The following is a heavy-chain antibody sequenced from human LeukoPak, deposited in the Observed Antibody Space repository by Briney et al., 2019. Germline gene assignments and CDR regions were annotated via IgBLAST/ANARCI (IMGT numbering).Heavy chain of an antibody. CDR3: ARGWDGTPIQLSD. V-gene: IGHV3-53*01. J-gene: IGHJ4*02. D-gene: IGHD5-18*01. Sequence: GGSLRLSCAASGFTVSSNYMSWVRQAPGKGLEWVSVIYSGGSTYYADSVKGRFTISRDNSKNTLYLQMNSLRAEDTAVYYCARGWDGTPIQLSDWGQGTLVTVSS. CDR2: IYSGGST. CDR1: GFTVSSNY.